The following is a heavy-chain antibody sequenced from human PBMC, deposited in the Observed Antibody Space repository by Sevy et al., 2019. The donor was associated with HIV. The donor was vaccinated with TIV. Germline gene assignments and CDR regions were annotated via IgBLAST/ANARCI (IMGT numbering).Heavy chain of an antibody. J-gene: IGHJ4*02. Sequence: GGSLRLSCEASEFTFSSYGMHWVRQAPGKGLEWMAFVRFDGSFRTYARSVKGRFSISRDNSRTVLYLQMNSLTTEDTALYYSAKEHGVWESTLRLANDYWGQGALVTVSS. CDR1: EFTFSSYG. V-gene: IGHV3-30*02. CDR2: VRFDGSFR. CDR3: AKEHGVWESTLRLANDY. D-gene: IGHD1-26*01.